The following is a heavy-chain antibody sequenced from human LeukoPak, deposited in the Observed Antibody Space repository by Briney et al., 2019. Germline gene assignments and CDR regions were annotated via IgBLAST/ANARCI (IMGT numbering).Heavy chain of an antibody. V-gene: IGHV1-2*02. CDR1: GYTFTSYG. Sequence: ASVKVSCKASGYTFTSYGISWVRQAPGQGLEWMGWINPNSGGTNYAQKFQGRVTMTRDTSISTAYMELSRLRSDDTAVYYCARSAAIVVVISDYWGQGTLVTVSS. J-gene: IGHJ4*02. CDR3: ARSAAIVVVISDY. D-gene: IGHD3-22*01. CDR2: INPNSGGT.